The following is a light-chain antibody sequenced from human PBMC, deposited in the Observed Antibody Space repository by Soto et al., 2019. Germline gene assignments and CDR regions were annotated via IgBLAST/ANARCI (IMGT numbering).Light chain of an antibody. V-gene: IGLV2-23*01. Sequence: QSALTQPASVSGSPGQSIPASCIGTRNNLGSYDLVSWYQKYPDKAPTLLIYEATKRPSGISDRFSGSKSGFTASLTISGLRAEDEADYYCCSLEGCNALVVFGGGTKLTVL. J-gene: IGLJ2*01. CDR3: CSLEGCNALVV. CDR2: EAT. CDR1: RNNLGSYDL.